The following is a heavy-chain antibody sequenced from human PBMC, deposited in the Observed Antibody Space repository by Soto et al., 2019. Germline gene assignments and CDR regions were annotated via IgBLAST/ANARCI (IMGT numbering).Heavy chain of an antibody. CDR2: IFSSGST. J-gene: IGHJ4*02. CDR1: CGSINTFY. V-gene: IGHV4-4*07. CDR3: AREGSYIVYNFAHGIQLWSFDF. D-gene: IGHD5-18*01. Sequence: SETLSLTCTVSCGSINTFYWSWVRQPAGKGLEWIGRIFSSGSTSFNPSLESRVAMSVDTSKNHFSLNLSSVTAADMAVYYCAREGSYIVYNFAHGIQLWSFDFWGQGALVTVSS.